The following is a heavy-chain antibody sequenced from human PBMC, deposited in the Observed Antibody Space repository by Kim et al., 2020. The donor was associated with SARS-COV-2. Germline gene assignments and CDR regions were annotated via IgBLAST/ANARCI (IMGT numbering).Heavy chain of an antibody. V-gene: IGHV1-18*01. CDR3: ARCPFYGQARY. D-gene: IGHD3-10*01. Sequence: TNYAQKLQGRVTMTTDTSTSTAYMELRSLRSDDTAVYYCARCPFYGQARYWGQGTLVTVSS. J-gene: IGHJ4*02. CDR2: T.